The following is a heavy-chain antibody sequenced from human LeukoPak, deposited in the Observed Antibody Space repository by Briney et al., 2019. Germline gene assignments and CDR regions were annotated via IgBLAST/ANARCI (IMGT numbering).Heavy chain of an antibody. D-gene: IGHD6-19*01. CDR3: ARHPSYFSGWPLDY. Sequence: GESLKISCKGSEYSLTNYWIGWVRQMPGKGLEWMGIIYLGDSDTRYSPSFQSQVTISADKSISTAFLQWSSLKASDTAVYCARHPSYFSGWPLDYWGQGTLVTVSS. J-gene: IGHJ4*02. V-gene: IGHV5-51*01. CDR1: EYSLTNYW. CDR2: IYLGDSDT.